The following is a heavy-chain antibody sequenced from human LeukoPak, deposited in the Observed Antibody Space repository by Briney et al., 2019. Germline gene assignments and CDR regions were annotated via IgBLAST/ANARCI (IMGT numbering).Heavy chain of an antibody. CDR3: AKDAVYDSSGYYSRYYYYMDV. CDR1: GFTFDDYA. V-gene: IGHV3-9*01. CDR2: ISGNSGSI. D-gene: IGHD3-22*01. Sequence: GRSLRLSCAASGFTFDDYAMHWVRQAPGKGLEWVSGISGNSGSIGYADSVKGRFTISRDNAKTSLYLQMNSLRAEDTALYYCAKDAVYDSSGYYSRYYYYMDVWGKGTTVTASS. J-gene: IGHJ6*03.